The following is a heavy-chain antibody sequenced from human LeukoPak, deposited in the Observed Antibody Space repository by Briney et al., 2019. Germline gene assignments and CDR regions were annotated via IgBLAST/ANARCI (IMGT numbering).Heavy chain of an antibody. V-gene: IGHV3-30*02. CDR1: GFTFSSYG. CDR2: IRYDGSNK. D-gene: IGHD3-22*01. J-gene: IGHJ4*02. CDR3: ARESESYDSSGSTFGY. Sequence: GGSLRLSCAASGFTFSSYGMHWVRQAPGKGLEWVAFIRYDGSNKYYADSVKGRFTISRDNSKNTLYLQMNSLRTEDTAVYYCARESESYDSSGSTFGYWGQGTLVTVSS.